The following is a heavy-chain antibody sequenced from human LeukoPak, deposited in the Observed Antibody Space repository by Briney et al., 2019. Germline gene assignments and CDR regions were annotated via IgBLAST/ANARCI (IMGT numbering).Heavy chain of an antibody. CDR1: GGSISSYY. J-gene: IGHJ5*02. Sequence: SETPSLTCTVSGGSISSYYWSWIRQPPGKGLEWIGSIYHSGKNYYNPSLKSRVTVSIDTSKNQFSLKLTSVTAADTAMYYCARDRISVTDPPNWFDPRGQGTLVTVSS. CDR3: ARDRISVTDPPNWFDP. D-gene: IGHD6-19*01. V-gene: IGHV4-59*04. CDR2: IYHSGKN.